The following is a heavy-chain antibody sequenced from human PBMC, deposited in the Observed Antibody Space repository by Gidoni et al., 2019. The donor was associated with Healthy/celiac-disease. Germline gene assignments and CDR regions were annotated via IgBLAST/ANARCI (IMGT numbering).Heavy chain of an antibody. Sequence: QLQLQESGPGLVKPSETLSLTCTVSGGSISSSSYYWGWIRQPPGKGLEWIGSIYYSGSTYYNPSLKSRVTISVDTSKNQFSLKLSSVTAADTAVYYCAREAGVRYVDYWGQGTLVTVSS. CDR1: GGSISSSSYY. CDR2: IYYSGST. J-gene: IGHJ4*02. CDR3: AREAGVRYVDY. D-gene: IGHD6-19*01. V-gene: IGHV4-39*07.